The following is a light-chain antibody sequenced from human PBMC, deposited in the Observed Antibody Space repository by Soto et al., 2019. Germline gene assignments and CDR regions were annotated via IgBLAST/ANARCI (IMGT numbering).Light chain of an antibody. V-gene: IGLV2-11*01. J-gene: IGLJ1*01. CDR2: DVS. Sequence: QSALTQPRSVSGSPGQSVTISCPGTSSDVGGFNYVSWYQQHPGKDPKLMIYDVSERPSGVPDRFSGSKSGNTASLTISGLQVDDEADYYCCSYAGTYAYVFGTGTKMTVL. CDR1: SSDVGGFNY. CDR3: CSYAGTYAYV.